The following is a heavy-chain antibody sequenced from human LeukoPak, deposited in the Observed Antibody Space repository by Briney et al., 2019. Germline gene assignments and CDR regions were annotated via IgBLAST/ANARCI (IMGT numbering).Heavy chain of an antibody. J-gene: IGHJ6*03. CDR2: ITSSSSYI. Sequence: GGSLRLSCAASGFTFSYYSMNWVRQAPGKGLEWVSSITSSSSYIYYADSVQGRFTISRDNAKNSLYLQMSSLRAEDTAVYYCAKCSGWFVRGKDYYYYYMDVWGKGTTVTVSS. V-gene: IGHV3-21*01. CDR3: AKCSGWFVRGKDYYYYYMDV. CDR1: GFTFSYYS. D-gene: IGHD6-19*01.